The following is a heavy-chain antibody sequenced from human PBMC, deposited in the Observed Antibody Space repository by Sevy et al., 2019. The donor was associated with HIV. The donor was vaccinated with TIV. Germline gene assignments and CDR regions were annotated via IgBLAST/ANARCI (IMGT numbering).Heavy chain of an antibody. CDR2: ISAYNGNT. V-gene: IGHV1-18*01. J-gene: IGHJ6*02. CDR3: ARDSGITIFGVARGNYDYYGMDV. CDR1: GYTFTSYG. D-gene: IGHD3-3*01. Sequence: ASVKVSCKASGYTFTSYGISWVRQAPGQGLEWMGWISAYNGNTNYAQKLQGRVTMTTDTCTSSAYMERRSLRSDDTAVYYCARDSGITIFGVARGNYDYYGMDVWGQGTTVTVSS.